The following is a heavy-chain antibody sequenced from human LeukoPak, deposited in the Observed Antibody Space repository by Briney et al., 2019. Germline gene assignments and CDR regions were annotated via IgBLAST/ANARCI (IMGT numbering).Heavy chain of an antibody. Sequence: PSETLSLTCTVSGGSISSSSYYWGWIRQPPGKGLEWIGSIYYSGSTYYNPSLKSRVTISVDTSKNQFSLKLSSVTAADTAVYYCPRRLRDAFDIWGQGTMVTVSS. D-gene: IGHD3-10*01. J-gene: IGHJ3*02. V-gene: IGHV4-39*01. CDR2: IYYSGST. CDR1: GGSISSSSYY. CDR3: PRRLRDAFDI.